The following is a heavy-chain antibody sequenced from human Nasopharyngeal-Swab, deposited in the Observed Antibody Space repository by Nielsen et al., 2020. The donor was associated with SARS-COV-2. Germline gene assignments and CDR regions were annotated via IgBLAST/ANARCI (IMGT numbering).Heavy chain of an antibody. CDR1: GVSITSQY. Sequence: SETLSLTFPVSGVSITSQYWSWIRQPPGKGLEWIGYISHNSGTSYNPSLKSRVTMFMDTSKNQFSLRLKSVTAADTAVYYCAKEGATGWFDPCGQGTLVTVSS. J-gene: IGHJ5*02. CDR2: ISHNSGT. V-gene: IGHV4-59*11. CDR3: AKEGATGWFDP.